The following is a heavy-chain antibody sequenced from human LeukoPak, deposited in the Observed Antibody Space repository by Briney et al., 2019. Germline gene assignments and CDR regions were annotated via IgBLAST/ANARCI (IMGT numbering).Heavy chain of an antibody. CDR2: INRDGSGK. Sequence: SGGSLRLSCVVSGFTLSSRWMMWVRQAPGEGLEWMTNINRDGSGKNYVDSVMGRFTITRDNAENSLYLQMKSLKVEDSAIFYCATYDSWSGYNIAYWGQGTLVTVSS. V-gene: IGHV3-7*03. CDR3: ATYDSWSGYNIAY. D-gene: IGHD3-3*01. CDR1: GFTLSSRW. J-gene: IGHJ4*02.